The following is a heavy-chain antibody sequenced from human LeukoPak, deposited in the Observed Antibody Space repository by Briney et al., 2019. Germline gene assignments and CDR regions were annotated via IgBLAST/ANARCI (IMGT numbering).Heavy chain of an antibody. CDR3: AKTGPPYCSGGSCYPYYFDY. J-gene: IGHJ4*02. D-gene: IGHD2-15*01. CDR1: GFTFSSYG. CDR2: IRYDGSNK. V-gene: IGHV3-30*02. Sequence: QPGGSLRLSCAASGFTFSSYGMHWVRQAPGKGLEWVAFIRYDGSNKYYADSVKGRFTISRDNSKNTLYLQMNSLRAEDTAVYYCAKTGPPYCSGGSCYPYYFDYWGQGTLVTVSS.